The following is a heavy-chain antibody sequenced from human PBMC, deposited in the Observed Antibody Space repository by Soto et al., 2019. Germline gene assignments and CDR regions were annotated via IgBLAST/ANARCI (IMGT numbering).Heavy chain of an antibody. J-gene: IGHJ4*02. CDR3: AHLVPGPLSFAY. CDR1: GFSFNTRGVG. D-gene: IGHD6-19*01. Sequence: QITLKASGPTLMKPTQTLALTCTFSGFSFNTRGVGVAWIRQPPGKTLEWLAVIYWDGDRRYSPSLTDRLSITKDMSTKQVVLTLSNVDPVDTGTYYCAHLVPGPLSFAYWGQGALVTVSS. CDR2: IYWDGDR. V-gene: IGHV2-5*02.